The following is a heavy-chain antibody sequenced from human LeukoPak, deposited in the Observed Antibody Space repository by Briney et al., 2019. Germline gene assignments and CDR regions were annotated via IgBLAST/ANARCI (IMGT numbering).Heavy chain of an antibody. CDR1: GFTFSSYA. D-gene: IGHD3-22*01. CDR2: ISGSGGST. Sequence: GGSLRLSCAASGFTFSSYAMSWVRQAPGKGLEWVSAISGSGGSTYYADSVKGRFTISRDNSKNTLYLQMNSLRAEDTAVYYCARGAYYYDSRGVDYWGQGTLVTVSS. CDR3: ARGAYYYDSRGVDY. V-gene: IGHV3-23*01. J-gene: IGHJ4*02.